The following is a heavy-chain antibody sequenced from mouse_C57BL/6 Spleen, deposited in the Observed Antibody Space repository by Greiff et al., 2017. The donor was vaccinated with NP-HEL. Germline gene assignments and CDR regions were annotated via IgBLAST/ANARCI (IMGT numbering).Heavy chain of an antibody. CDR3: ARDLRTDDY. J-gene: IGHJ2*01. D-gene: IGHD1-1*01. V-gene: IGHV3-6*01. CDR2: ISYDGSN. CDR1: GYSITSGYY. Sequence: DVKLQESGPGLVKPSQSLSLTCSVTGYSITSGYYWNWIRQFPGNKLEWMGYISYDGSNNYNPSLKNRISITRDTSKNQFFLKLNSVTTEDTATYYCARDLRTDDYWGQGTTLTVSS.